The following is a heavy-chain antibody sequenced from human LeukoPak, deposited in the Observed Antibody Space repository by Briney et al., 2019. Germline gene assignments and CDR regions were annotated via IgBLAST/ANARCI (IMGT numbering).Heavy chain of an antibody. CDR2: IIPIFGPA. Sequence: ASVKVSCKASGGTFSSYAISWVRQAPGQGVEWMGGIIPIFGPANYAQKFQGRVTIPAAESTSTAYMELSSLRSEDTAVYYCARPKYSSGWFGVRTFDYWGQGTLVTVSS. J-gene: IGHJ4*02. CDR1: GGTFSSYA. V-gene: IGHV1-69*13. D-gene: IGHD6-19*01. CDR3: ARPKYSSGWFGVRTFDY.